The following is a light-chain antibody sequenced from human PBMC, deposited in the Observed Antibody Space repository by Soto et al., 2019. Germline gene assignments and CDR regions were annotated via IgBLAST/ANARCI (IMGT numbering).Light chain of an antibody. J-gene: IGKJ1*01. CDR3: QQSYSTPRT. Sequence: DIQMTQSPSSLSASVGDRVTITCRASQSISNYLNWYQQKPGKAPKLLMYAASSLQSGVPSRFGGSGSGTDFTLTISRLQPEDFETYYCQQSYSTPRTFGQGTKVEIK. V-gene: IGKV1-39*01. CDR2: AAS. CDR1: QSISNY.